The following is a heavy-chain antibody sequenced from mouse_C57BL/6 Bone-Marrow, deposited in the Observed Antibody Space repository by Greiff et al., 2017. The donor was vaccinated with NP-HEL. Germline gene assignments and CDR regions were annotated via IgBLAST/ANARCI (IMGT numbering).Heavy chain of an antibody. CDR3: EREGIYDGYYVAY. V-gene: IGHV1-81*01. CDR2: IYPRSGNT. J-gene: IGHJ3*01. Sequence: VQLQQSGAELARPGASVKLSCTASGYTFTSYGISWVKQSTGQGLEWIGEIYPRSGNTYYTETFKGKGTLTADKSTSTEYMELRSLTSEDSAVYFCEREGIYDGYYVAYWGQGNLVTVSA. D-gene: IGHD2-3*01. CDR1: GYTFTSYG.